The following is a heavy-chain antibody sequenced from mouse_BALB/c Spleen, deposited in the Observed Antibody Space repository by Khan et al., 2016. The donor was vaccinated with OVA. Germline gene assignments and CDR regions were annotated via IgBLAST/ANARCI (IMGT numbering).Heavy chain of an antibody. Sequence: VQLQQSGPGLVKPSQTVSLTCTVTGISITSGNYRWSWLRQFPGNKLEWIGNIYYSGTVTHNTSLTSLTTITRDTSKNQFFLEMNSLTAEDTATYYCARDYGSIYWYIDVWGAGTTVTVSA. CDR3: ARDYGSIYWYIDV. V-gene: IGHV3-5*02. D-gene: IGHD1-1*01. CDR1: GISITSGNYR. J-gene: IGHJ1*01. CDR2: IYYSGTV.